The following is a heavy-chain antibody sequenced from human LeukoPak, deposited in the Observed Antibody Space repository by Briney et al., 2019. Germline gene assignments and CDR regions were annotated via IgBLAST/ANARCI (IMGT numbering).Heavy chain of an antibody. J-gene: IGHJ3*02. CDR1: GDSVSTNSAA. D-gene: IGHD4-17*01. Sequence: SQTLSLTCAISGDSVSTNSAAWNWIRQSPSRGLEWLGRTYYRSKWYNDYAVSVKSRITINPDTSKNQFSLQLSSVTPEDTAVYYCARVSTTANAFDIWGQGTMVTVSS. CDR3: ARVSTTANAFDI. CDR2: TYYRSKWYN. V-gene: IGHV6-1*01.